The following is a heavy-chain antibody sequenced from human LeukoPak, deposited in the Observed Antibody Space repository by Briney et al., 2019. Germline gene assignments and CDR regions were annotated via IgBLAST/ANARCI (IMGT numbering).Heavy chain of an antibody. D-gene: IGHD3-22*01. Sequence: GGSLRLSCAASGFTFSSYAMSWVRQAPGKGLEWVSAISGSGGSTYYADSVKGRFTISRDNAKNSLYLQMNSLRAEDTAVYYCAGDSSGYPDYWGQGTLVTVSS. CDR2: ISGSGGST. J-gene: IGHJ4*02. CDR1: GFTFSSYA. V-gene: IGHV3-23*01. CDR3: AGDSSGYPDY.